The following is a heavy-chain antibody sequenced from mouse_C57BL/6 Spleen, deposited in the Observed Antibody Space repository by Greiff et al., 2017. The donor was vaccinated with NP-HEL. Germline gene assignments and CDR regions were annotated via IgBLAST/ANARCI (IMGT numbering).Heavy chain of an antibody. Sequence: EVKLMESGPGLVKPSQSLSLTCSVTGYSITSGYYWNWIRQFPGNKLEWMGYISYDGSNNYNPSLKNRISITRDTSKNQFFLKLNSVTTEDTATYYCARGGMITRIFDYWGQGTTLTVSS. CDR3: ARGGMITRIFDY. J-gene: IGHJ2*01. D-gene: IGHD2-4*01. CDR2: ISYDGSN. CDR1: GYSITSGYY. V-gene: IGHV3-6*01.